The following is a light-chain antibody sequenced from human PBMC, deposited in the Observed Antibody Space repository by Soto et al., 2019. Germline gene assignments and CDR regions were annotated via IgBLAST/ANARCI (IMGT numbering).Light chain of an antibody. CDR1: SSDVGGYNY. V-gene: IGLV2-8*01. J-gene: IGLJ3*02. CDR2: EDS. Sequence: QSVLTQPPSASGSPGQSVTISCTGTSSDVGGYNYVCWYQQHPGTAPKLIIYEDSKRPSGVPDRFTGSKSGNTASLTVSGLQAEDEADYYCSSHEGNDNWAVFGGGTKLTVL. CDR3: SSHEGNDNWAV.